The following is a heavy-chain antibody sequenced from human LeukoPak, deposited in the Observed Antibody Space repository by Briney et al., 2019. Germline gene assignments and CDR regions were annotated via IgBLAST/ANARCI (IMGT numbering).Heavy chain of an antibody. CDR2: ISWNSGSI. CDR1: GFTFDDYA. Sequence: GGSLRLSCAASGFTFDDYAMHWVRQAPGKGLEWVSGISWNSGSIGYADSVKGRFTISRDNAKDSLYLQMNSLRAEDTALYYCAKDTGYYYDSSNYLGYWGQGTLVTVSS. V-gene: IGHV3-9*01. CDR3: AKDTGYYYDSSNYLGY. J-gene: IGHJ4*02. D-gene: IGHD3-22*01.